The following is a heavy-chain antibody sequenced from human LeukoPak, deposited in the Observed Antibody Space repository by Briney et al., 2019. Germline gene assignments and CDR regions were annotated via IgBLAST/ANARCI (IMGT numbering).Heavy chain of an antibody. CDR3: ARDQTLAVAGTGFDY. CDR1: GFAFNNYA. J-gene: IGHJ4*02. CDR2: LSWNSGTI. Sequence: GGSLRLSCAASGFAFNNYAMHWVRQAPGKGLEWVSGLSWNSGTIAYADSVKGRFTISRDNAKNSLYLKMNSLRPEDTALYYCARDQTLAVAGTGFDYWGQGTLVTVSS. V-gene: IGHV3-9*01. D-gene: IGHD6-19*01.